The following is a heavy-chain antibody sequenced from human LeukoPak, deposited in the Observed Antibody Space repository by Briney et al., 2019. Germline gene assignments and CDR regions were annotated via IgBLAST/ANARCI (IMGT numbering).Heavy chain of an antibody. Sequence: GASVKVSCKASGYTFTSYYMHWVRQAPGQGLEWMGIINPSGGSTSYAQKFQGRVTMTRDTSTSTVYMELSSLRSEDTAVYYCATQLPYGSGSYLFLYWGQGTLVTVSS. CDR2: INPSGGST. J-gene: IGHJ4*02. CDR1: GYTFTSYY. CDR3: ATQLPYGSGSYLFLY. D-gene: IGHD3-10*01. V-gene: IGHV1-46*01.